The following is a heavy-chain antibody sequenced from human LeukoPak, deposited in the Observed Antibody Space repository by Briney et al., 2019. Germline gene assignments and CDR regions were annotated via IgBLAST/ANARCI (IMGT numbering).Heavy chain of an antibody. CDR2: INWNGGST. D-gene: IGHD3-16*01. Sequence: GGSLRLSCAASGFTFADYGMSWVRQAPGKGLEWVSGINWNGGSTGYADSVKGRFTISRDNAEESLYLQMNSLRAEDTALYHCARDAGHWGNDYWGQGTLVTVSS. J-gene: IGHJ4*02. CDR1: GFTFADYG. CDR3: ARDAGHWGNDY. V-gene: IGHV3-20*01.